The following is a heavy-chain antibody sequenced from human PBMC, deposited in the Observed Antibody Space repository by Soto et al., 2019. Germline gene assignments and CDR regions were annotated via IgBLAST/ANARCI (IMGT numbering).Heavy chain of an antibody. CDR3: VRDSGAKLSSS. J-gene: IGHJ4*02. CDR2: IVPIYRTA. CDR1: GGTFSRYR. V-gene: IGHV1-69*13. D-gene: IGHD6-13*01. Sequence: ASKKVPCKASGGTFSRYRINWVRQAPGQGLEWVGGIVPIYRTADYAQKFQDRVTITADESARTSYMELRSLKSQDTAVYYCVRDSGAKLSSSWGRGTLVTVAS.